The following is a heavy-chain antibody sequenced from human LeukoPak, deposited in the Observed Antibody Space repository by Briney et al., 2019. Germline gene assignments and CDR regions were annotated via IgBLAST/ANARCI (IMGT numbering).Heavy chain of an antibody. CDR3: ARDPGVGSSWYRKGWFDP. Sequence: SETLSLTCAVSGGSISSGGYSWSWIRQPPGKGLEWIGYIYYSGNTNYNPSLKSRVTISVNTSKSQFSLKLSSVTAADTAVYYCARDPGVGSSWYRKGWFDPWGQGTLVTVSS. CDR1: GGSISSGGYS. V-gene: IGHV4-61*08. D-gene: IGHD6-13*01. CDR2: IYYSGNT. J-gene: IGHJ5*02.